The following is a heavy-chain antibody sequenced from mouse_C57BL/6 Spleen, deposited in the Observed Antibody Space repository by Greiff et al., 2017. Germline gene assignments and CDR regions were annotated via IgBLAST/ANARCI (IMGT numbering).Heavy chain of an antibody. D-gene: IGHD2-5*01. CDR3: ARQDYSNCVDY. Sequence: EVQGVESGGDLVKPGGSLKLSCAASGFTFSSYGMSWVRQTPDKRLEWVATISSGGSYTYYPDSVKGRFTISRDNAKNTLYLQMSSLKSEDTAMYYCARQDYSNCVDYWGQGTTLTVSS. CDR2: ISSGGSYT. V-gene: IGHV5-6*01. J-gene: IGHJ2*01. CDR1: GFTFSSYG.